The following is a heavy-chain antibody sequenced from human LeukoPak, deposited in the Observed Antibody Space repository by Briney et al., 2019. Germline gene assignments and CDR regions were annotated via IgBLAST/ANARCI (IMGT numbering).Heavy chain of an antibody. V-gene: IGHV1-2*02. CDR2: INPNSGGT. Sequence: ASVKVSCKASGGTFSRYAMSWVRQAPGQGLEWMGWINPNSGGTNYAQKFQGRVTMTRDTSISTAYMELSRLRSDDTAVYYCATGTWFDPWGQGTLVTVSS. CDR3: ATGTWFDP. J-gene: IGHJ5*02. CDR1: GGTFSRYA.